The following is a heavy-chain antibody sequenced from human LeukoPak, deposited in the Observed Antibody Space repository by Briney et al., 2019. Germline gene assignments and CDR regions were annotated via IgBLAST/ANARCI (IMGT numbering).Heavy chain of an antibody. D-gene: IGHD2-15*01. J-gene: IGHJ6*02. V-gene: IGHV3-30*18. CDR3: AKDHGSYCSGGNCYGMNV. Sequence: GGSLRLSCAASTFSFSAYGMHWVRQAPGKGLERVAVISGDGSKKYYGDSVKGRFTISRDNSKNTLYLQLNSLRVEDTAVYYCAKDHGSYCSGGNCYGMNVWGQGTTVTVPS. CDR1: TFSFSAYG. CDR2: ISGDGSKK.